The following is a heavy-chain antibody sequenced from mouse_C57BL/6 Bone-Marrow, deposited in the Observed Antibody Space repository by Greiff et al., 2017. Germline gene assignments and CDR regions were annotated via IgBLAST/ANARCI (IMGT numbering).Heavy chain of an antibody. V-gene: IGHV14-4*01. D-gene: IGHD2-4*01. CDR3: TSIYYDYDYAMDY. Sequence: EVQLQQSGAELVRPGASVKLSCTASGFNIKDDYMHWVKQRPEQGLEWIGWIDPENGDTEYASKFQGKATIKADTSSNTAYLQLSSLTSEDTAVYYCTSIYYDYDYAMDYWGQGTSVTVSS. J-gene: IGHJ4*01. CDR2: IDPENGDT. CDR1: GFNIKDDY.